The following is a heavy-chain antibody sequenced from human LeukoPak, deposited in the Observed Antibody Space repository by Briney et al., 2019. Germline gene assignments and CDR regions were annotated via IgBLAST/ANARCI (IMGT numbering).Heavy chain of an antibody. CDR2: ITHSGGT. D-gene: IGHD3-10*01. V-gene: IGHV4-34*01. J-gene: IGHJ6*02. Sequence: SETLSLTCAVYGGSFSGYYWSWIRQPPGKGLEWIGEITHSGGTNYNPSLKSRVTISVDTSKNQFSLKLSSVTAADTAVYYCARGTSITMVRGVKPTDYYYGMDVWGQGTTVTVSS. CDR3: ARGTSITMVRGVKPTDYYYGMDV. CDR1: GGSFSGYY.